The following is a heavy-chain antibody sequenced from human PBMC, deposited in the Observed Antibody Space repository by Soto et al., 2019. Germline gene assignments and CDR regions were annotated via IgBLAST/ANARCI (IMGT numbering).Heavy chain of an antibody. CDR3: AKDLPHEY. CDR2: ISYDGSNT. V-gene: IGHV3-30*18. J-gene: IGHJ4*02. CDR1: GFTFSSYG. Sequence: QVQLVESGGGVVQPGRSLRLSCAASGFTFSSYGMHWVRQAPGKGLEWVAVISYDGSNTYYADSVKGRFTNSRDNSKNTLYLQMNSLRAEDTAVYYCAKDLPHEYWGQGTLVTVPS.